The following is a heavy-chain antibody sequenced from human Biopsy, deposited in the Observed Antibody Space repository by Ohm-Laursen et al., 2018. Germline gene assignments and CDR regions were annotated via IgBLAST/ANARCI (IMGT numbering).Heavy chain of an antibody. CDR1: GFSFSTYG. Sequence: SLRLSCTASGFSFSTYGIYWVRQAPGKGLERVAAIWYDGTNKYYAESVKGRLTISRDNSKNTLYLQMNSLRAEDTAVYFCARGGPHVRAGGSAFDYWGQGTLVTVSS. V-gene: IGHV3-33*07. D-gene: IGHD2-2*01. J-gene: IGHJ4*02. CDR2: IWYDGTNK. CDR3: ARGGPHVRAGGSAFDY.